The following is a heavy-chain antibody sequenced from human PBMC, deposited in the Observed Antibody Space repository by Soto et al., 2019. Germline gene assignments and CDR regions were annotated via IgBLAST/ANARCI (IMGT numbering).Heavy chain of an antibody. J-gene: IGHJ6*02. CDR2: INSDGSST. CDR3: ARDLVGTTDYYYYYGMDV. V-gene: IGHV3-74*01. D-gene: IGHD1-1*01. Sequence: PGGSLRLSCAASGFTFSSYWMHWVRQAPGKGLVWVSRINSDGSSTSYADSVKGRFTISRDNAKNTLYLQMNSLRAEDTAVYYCARDLVGTTDYYYYYGMDVWGQGTTVTVSS. CDR1: GFTFSSYW.